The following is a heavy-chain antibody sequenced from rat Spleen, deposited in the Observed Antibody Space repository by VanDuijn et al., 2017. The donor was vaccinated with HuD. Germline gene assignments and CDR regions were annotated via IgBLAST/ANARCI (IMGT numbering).Heavy chain of an antibody. J-gene: IGHJ2*01. D-gene: IGHD3-5*01. V-gene: IGHV5-31*01. Sequence: EVQLVESGGGLVQPGRSLKLSCVASGFTFNNYWMTWIRQAPGKGLEWVASITNAAGKVYYPDSVKGRFTISRDNAENTVYLQMNSLRSEDTATYYCAKDNSIAYWGQGVMVTVSS. CDR1: GFTFNNYW. CDR2: ITNAAGKV. CDR3: AKDNSIAY.